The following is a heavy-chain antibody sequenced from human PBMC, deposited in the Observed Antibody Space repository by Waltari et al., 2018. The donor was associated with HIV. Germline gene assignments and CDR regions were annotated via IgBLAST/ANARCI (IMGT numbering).Heavy chain of an antibody. CDR3: ARGDGYAYPN. Sequence: EVPLVESGGGLVQPGGSLRVSCAASGFTFSSYWMHWVRQAPGKGLVGVSRINSEGSSTIYADSVKGRFTISRDNAKNTLYLQMNSLRVEDTAVYYCARGDGYAYPNGGQGTLVTVSS. CDR1: GFTFSSYW. D-gene: IGHD5-12*01. CDR2: INSEGSST. V-gene: IGHV3-74*01. J-gene: IGHJ4*02.